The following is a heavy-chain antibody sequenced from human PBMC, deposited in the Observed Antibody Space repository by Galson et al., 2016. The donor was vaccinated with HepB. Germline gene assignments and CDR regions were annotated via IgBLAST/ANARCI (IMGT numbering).Heavy chain of an antibody. CDR3: ALVIPVTGRWFDP. D-gene: IGHD2-2*01. CDR2: VYWNGDK. CDR1: GFSLSTSGVG. V-gene: IGHV2-5*01. Sequence: ALVKPTQTLTLTCTFSGFSLSTSGVGVGWIRQPPGKALEWLALVYWNGDKRYRPSLESRLTITKDTSRHQVVLTMTNMDPMDTATYYCALVIPVTGRWFDPWGPGTLVTVSS. J-gene: IGHJ5*02.